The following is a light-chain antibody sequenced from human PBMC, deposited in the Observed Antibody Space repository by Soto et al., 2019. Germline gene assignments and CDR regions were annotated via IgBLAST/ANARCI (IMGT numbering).Light chain of an antibody. CDR2: WAS. J-gene: IGKJ1*01. V-gene: IGKV4-1*01. CDR1: PRALYVSNNRNY. Sequence: ILMKQTPPYLSLSLGERATINCKSTPRALYVSNNRNYLAWYQKNPGQPPKLLISWASIRESGVPDRFSGSGSGTDFTLTISSLQAEDVAVYYCHQHYSTPWTFGQGTKVDIK. CDR3: HQHYSTPWT.